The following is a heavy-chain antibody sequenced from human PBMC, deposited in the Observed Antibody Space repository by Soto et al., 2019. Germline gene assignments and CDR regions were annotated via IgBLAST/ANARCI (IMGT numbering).Heavy chain of an antibody. Sequence: GGSLRLSCAASGFTFSSYGMHWVRQAPGKGLEWVAVIWYDGSNKYYADSVKGRFTISRDNSKNTLYLQMNSLRAEDTAVYYCARDAYCSSTSCYTSYYGMDVWGQGTTVTVSS. J-gene: IGHJ6*02. D-gene: IGHD2-2*02. CDR2: IWYDGSNK. V-gene: IGHV3-33*01. CDR3: ARDAYCSSTSCYTSYYGMDV. CDR1: GFTFSSYG.